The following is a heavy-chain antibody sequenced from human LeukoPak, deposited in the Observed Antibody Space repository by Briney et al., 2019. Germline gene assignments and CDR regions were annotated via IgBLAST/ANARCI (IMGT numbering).Heavy chain of an antibody. J-gene: IGHJ4*02. CDR3: ARGRTYYYGSGSYRFDY. Sequence: PSETLSLTCAFYGGSFSGYYWSWIRQPPGKGLEWIGEINHSGSTNYNPSLKSRVTISVDTSKNQFSLKLSSVTAADTAVYYCARGRTYYYGSGSYRFDYWGQGTLVTVSS. CDR1: GGSFSGYY. V-gene: IGHV4-34*01. D-gene: IGHD3-10*01. CDR2: INHSGST.